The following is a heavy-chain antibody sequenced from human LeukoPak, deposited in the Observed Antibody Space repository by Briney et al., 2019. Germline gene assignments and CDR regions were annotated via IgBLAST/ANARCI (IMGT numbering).Heavy chain of an antibody. J-gene: IGHJ3*02. V-gene: IGHV4-61*05. CDR2: IYYSGST. Sequence: SETLSLTCTVSGGSIISSNYFWGWFRQPPGKGLEWIGYIYYSGSTNYNPSLKSRVTISVDTSKNQFSLKLSSVTAADTAVYYCAKSNGYGIIDIWGQGTMVTVSS. CDR1: GGSIISSNYF. CDR3: AKSNGYGIIDI. D-gene: IGHD3-22*01.